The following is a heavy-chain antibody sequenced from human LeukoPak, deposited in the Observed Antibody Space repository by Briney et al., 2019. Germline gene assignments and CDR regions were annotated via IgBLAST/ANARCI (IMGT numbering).Heavy chain of an antibody. Sequence: SETLSLTCTVSGGSISSYYWSWLRQPPGKGLEWIGYIYYSGSTKYNPSLKSRVTISVDTSKNQFSLKLSSVTAADTAVYYCARVGGSYDILTYDYWGQGTLVTVSS. CDR3: ARVGGSYDILTYDY. D-gene: IGHD3-9*01. CDR2: IYYSGST. J-gene: IGHJ4*02. CDR1: GGSISSYY. V-gene: IGHV4-59*01.